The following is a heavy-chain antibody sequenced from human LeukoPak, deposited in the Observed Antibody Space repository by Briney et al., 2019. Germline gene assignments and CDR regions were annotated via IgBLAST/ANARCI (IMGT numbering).Heavy chain of an antibody. CDR3: ARDWHAFDI. J-gene: IGHJ3*02. Sequence: TGRSLRLSCAASGFTFSSYGMHWVRQAPGKGLEWVAVIWYDGSNKYYADSVKGRFTISRDNSKNTLYLQMNGLRAEDTAVYYCARDWHAFDIWGQGTMVTVSS. CDR2: IWYDGSNK. CDR1: GFTFSSYG. V-gene: IGHV3-33*01.